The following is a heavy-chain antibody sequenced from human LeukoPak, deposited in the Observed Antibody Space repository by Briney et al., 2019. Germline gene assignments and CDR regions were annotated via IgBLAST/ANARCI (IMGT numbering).Heavy chain of an antibody. V-gene: IGHV1-24*01. CDR1: GYTLTELS. J-gene: IGHJ4*02. D-gene: IGHD1-26*01. CDR2: FDPEDGET. CDR3: ATDGKWDPALDY. Sequence: ASVKVSCKVSGYTLTELSMHWVRQAPGKGREWMGGFDPEDGETIYAQKFQGRVTMTEDASTDTAYMELSSLRSEDTAVYYCATDGKWDPALDYWGQGTLVTVSS.